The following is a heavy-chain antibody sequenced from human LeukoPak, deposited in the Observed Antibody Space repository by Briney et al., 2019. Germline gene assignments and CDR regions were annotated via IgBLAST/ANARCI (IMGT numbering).Heavy chain of an antibody. D-gene: IGHD6-19*01. V-gene: IGHV1-69*05. J-gene: IGHJ4*02. CDR2: IIPIFGTA. CDR3: ARRRESSGLIFDY. Sequence: SVKVSCKASRGTFSSYAISWVRQAPGQGLEWMGRIIPIFGTANYAQKFQGRVTITTDESTSTAYMELSSLRSEDTAVYYCARRRESSGLIFDYWGQGTLVTVSS. CDR1: RGTFSSYA.